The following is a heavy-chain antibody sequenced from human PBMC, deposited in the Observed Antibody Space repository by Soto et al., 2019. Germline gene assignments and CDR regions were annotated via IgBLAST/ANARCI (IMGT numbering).Heavy chain of an antibody. V-gene: IGHV1-18*01. J-gene: IGHJ4*02. CDR3: ARDRYIGGSLLFDC. CDR2: ISAYNGNT. D-gene: IGHD1-26*01. CDR1: GYTFTSYG. Sequence: QVQLVQSGAEVKKPGASVKVSCKASGYTFTSYGISWVRQALGQGLEWMGWISAYNGNTYYAQKLQGRVTMTTETSTSTAYMELRSVRSNDTAVYYCARDRYIGGSLLFDCWGQGTLVTVSS.